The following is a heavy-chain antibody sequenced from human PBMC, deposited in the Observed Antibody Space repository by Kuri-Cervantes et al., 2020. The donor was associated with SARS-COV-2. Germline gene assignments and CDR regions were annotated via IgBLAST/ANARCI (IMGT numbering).Heavy chain of an antibody. J-gene: IGHJ3*02. CDR1: GYTFTGYY. Sequence: ASVKVSCKASGYTFTGYYMHWVRQAPGQGLEWMGWINPNSGGTNYAQKFQGRVTMTRDTSISTAYMELSRLRSDDTAVYYCAREPATSRSAFDIWGQGTMVTVSS. CDR3: AREPATSRSAFDI. V-gene: IGHV1-2*02. CDR2: INPNSGGT. D-gene: IGHD2-2*01.